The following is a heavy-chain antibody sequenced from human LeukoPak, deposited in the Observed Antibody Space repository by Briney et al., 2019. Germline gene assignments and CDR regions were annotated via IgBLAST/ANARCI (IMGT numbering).Heavy chain of an antibody. CDR2: IYYSGST. V-gene: IGHV4-39*01. J-gene: IGHJ3*02. CDR1: GGPVPTSSEFYA. Sequence: SETLSVTCSVSGGPVPTSSEFYAWGWVRQPPGKGLEWIGSIYYSGSTYYNPSLESRVTISMDTSRNQFSLKLSSATGADTAVYYCARQVNHAFDIWGQGTMVIVSS. D-gene: IGHD1-14*01. CDR3: ARQVNHAFDI.